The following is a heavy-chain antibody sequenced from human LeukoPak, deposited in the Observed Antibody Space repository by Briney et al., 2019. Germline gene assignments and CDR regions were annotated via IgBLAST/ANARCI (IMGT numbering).Heavy chain of an antibody. J-gene: IGHJ6*02. D-gene: IGHD2-15*01. CDR2: IYYSGST. CDR3: ARGRIGYYYGMDV. V-gene: IGHV4-59*08. Sequence: SETLSLTCTVSGGSISSYHWSWIRQPPGKGLEWIGYIYYSGSTNYNPSLKSRVTISVDTSKNQFSLKLSSVTAADTAVYYCARGRIGYYYGMDVWGQGTTVTVSS. CDR1: GGSISSYH.